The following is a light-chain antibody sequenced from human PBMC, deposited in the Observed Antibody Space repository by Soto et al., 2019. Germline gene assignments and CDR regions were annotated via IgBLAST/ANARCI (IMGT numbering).Light chain of an antibody. V-gene: IGKV3-20*01. CDR2: RAS. Sequence: EIVLTHSPGTLSLSPGARTTLSCRASQSVSSSSLAWYQQKPGQAPTVLIYRASSRATGIPDRFSGSGSGTDFTLNISRLEPEDFAVYYCQQHGSSPYTFGQGTKLEIK. J-gene: IGKJ2*01. CDR3: QQHGSSPYT. CDR1: QSVSSSS.